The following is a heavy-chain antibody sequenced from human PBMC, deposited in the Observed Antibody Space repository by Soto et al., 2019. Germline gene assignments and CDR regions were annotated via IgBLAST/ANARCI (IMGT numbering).Heavy chain of an antibody. CDR1: GFTFSTSG. CDR2: ISRSSSST. Sequence: EVQLVESGGGLVQPGGSLRLSCVASGFTFSTSGMNWVRQAPGKGLEWVSYISRSSSSTNYADSVKGRFTISRDNAQNSLYLQMNSLRAEDTAVYYCVRSGSFYSYDSWAQGTLVTVSS. D-gene: IGHD1-26*01. J-gene: IGHJ4*02. V-gene: IGHV3-48*01. CDR3: VRSGSFYSYDS.